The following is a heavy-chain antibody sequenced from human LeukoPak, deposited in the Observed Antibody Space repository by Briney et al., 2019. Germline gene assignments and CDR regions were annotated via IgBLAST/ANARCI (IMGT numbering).Heavy chain of an antibody. CDR3: ASSARGVIIQDLSY. Sequence: GGSLRLSCAASGFTFSSYAMSWVRQAPGKGLEWVSAISGSGGSTYYADSVKGRFTISRDNSKNTLYLQMNSLRAEDTAVYYCASSARGVIIQDLSYWGQGTLVTVSS. CDR1: GFTFSSYA. CDR2: ISGSGGST. J-gene: IGHJ4*02. V-gene: IGHV3-23*01. D-gene: IGHD3-10*01.